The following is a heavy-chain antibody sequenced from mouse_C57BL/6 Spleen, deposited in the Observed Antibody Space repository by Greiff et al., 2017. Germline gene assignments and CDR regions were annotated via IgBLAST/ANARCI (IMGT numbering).Heavy chain of an antibody. CDR3: ARRVGTVVARSYYAMDY. Sequence: QVTLKESGPGILQSSQTLSLTCSFSGFSLSTSGMGVSWIRQPSGKGLEWLAHIYWDDDKRYNPSMKSRLTISKDTSRNQVFLKITSVDTADTATYYCARRVGTVVARSYYAMDYWGQGTSVTVSS. D-gene: IGHD1-1*01. V-gene: IGHV8-12*01. CDR2: IYWDDDK. CDR1: GFSLSTSGMG. J-gene: IGHJ4*01.